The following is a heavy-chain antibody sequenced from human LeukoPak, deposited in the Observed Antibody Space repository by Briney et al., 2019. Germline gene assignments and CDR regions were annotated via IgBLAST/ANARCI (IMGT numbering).Heavy chain of an antibody. CDR1: GGTFSSYA. CDR3: ADDSSGADAFDI. D-gene: IGHD3-22*01. V-gene: IGHV1-69*13. Sequence: SVKVSCQASGGTFSSYAISWVRQAPGQGLEWMGGIIPIFGTANYAQKFQGRVTITADESTSTAYMEPSSLRSEDTAVYYCADDSSGADAFDIWGQGTMVTVSS. J-gene: IGHJ3*02. CDR2: IIPIFGTA.